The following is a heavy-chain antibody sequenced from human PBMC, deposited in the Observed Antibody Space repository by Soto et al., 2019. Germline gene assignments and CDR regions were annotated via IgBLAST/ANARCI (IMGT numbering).Heavy chain of an antibody. CDR2: INPSGGST. J-gene: IGHJ3*02. V-gene: IGHV1-46*01. CDR3: ARDLSSGWYGFDI. CDR1: GYTFTSYY. D-gene: IGHD6-19*01. Sequence: ASVKVSCKASGYTFTSYYMHWVRQAPGQGLEWMGIINPSGGSTNYAQKFQGRVTMTRDTSISTVYMELSSLRSDVTAVYYCARDLSSGWYGFDIWGQGTMVTVSS.